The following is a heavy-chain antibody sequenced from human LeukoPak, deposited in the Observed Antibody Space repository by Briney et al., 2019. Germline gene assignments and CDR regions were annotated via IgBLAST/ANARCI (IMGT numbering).Heavy chain of an antibody. Sequence: ASVPVSCKASGCTFTGYYMHWVRQAPGRGLEWMGWINPDSGGTNNAQKYQGRVTMTRDTSISTAYMELSRLRSDDTAVYYCARTFYDTLDSDAFDFWGQGTMVIVSS. CDR3: ARTFYDTLDSDAFDF. CDR2: INPDSGGT. V-gene: IGHV1-2*02. D-gene: IGHD2/OR15-2a*01. CDR1: GCTFTGYY. J-gene: IGHJ3*01.